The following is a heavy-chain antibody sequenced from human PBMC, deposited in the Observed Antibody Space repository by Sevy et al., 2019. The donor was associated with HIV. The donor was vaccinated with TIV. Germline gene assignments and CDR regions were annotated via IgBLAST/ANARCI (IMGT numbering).Heavy chain of an antibody. J-gene: IGHJ3*02. Sequence: GGSLRLSCAASGFTFSSHGMHWVRQAPGKGLEWVTVIWYDGRNPYYAHSVKGRFTISRDNSKNMLYLQMNSLRAEDTAVYYCARDRVTWYESSGFDAFDIWGQGTMVTVSS. CDR3: ARDRVTWYESSGFDAFDI. CDR2: IWYDGRNP. D-gene: IGHD3-22*01. CDR1: GFTFSSHG. V-gene: IGHV3-33*01.